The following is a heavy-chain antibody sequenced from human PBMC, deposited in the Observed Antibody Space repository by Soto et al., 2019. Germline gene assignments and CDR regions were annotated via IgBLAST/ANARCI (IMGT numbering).Heavy chain of an antibody. CDR2: IYHSGST. J-gene: IGHJ4*01. V-gene: IGHV4-38-2*01. CDR3: ARSGYGSSDFDH. Sequence: SETLSLTCAVSGYSISSGYYWGWIRQPPGKGLEWIGSIYHSGSTYYNPSLKSRVTISVDTSKNQFSLRLNSVTAADTAVYYCARSGYGSSDFDHWGQGTLVTVSS. CDR1: GYSISSGYY. D-gene: IGHD6-13*01.